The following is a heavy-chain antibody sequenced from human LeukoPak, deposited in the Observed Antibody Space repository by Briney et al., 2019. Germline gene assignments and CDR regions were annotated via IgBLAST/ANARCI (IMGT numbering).Heavy chain of an antibody. CDR3: ARLRGYSFGLDY. CDR2: INPNSGGT. Sequence: ASVKVSCKASGYTFTGYYMHWVRQAPGQGLEWMGWINPNSGGTNYAQKFQGRVTLTWDTSISTAYMDLSRLRSDDTAVYYCARLRGYSFGLDYWGQGTLVTVSS. D-gene: IGHD5-18*01. V-gene: IGHV1-2*02. CDR1: GYTFTGYY. J-gene: IGHJ4*02.